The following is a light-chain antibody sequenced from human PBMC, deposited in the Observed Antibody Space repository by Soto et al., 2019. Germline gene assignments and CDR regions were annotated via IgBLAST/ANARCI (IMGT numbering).Light chain of an antibody. V-gene: IGKV1-39*01. CDR3: QQSYSTLYT. CDR1: QSISTN. CDR2: AAS. J-gene: IGKJ2*01. Sequence: DIQMTQSPSSLSASVGDRVTITCRASQSISTNLSWYQQKPGKAPKLLIHAASSLQSGVPSRFSGRGSGTDFTLTISSLQPEDFAVYYCQQSYSTLYTFGQGTNLEIK.